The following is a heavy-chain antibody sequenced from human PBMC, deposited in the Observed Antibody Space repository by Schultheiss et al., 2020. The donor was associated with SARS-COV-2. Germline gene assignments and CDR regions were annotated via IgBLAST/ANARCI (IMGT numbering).Heavy chain of an antibody. D-gene: IGHD3-9*01. V-gene: IGHV3-30*18. CDR1: GFTFSSYS. J-gene: IGHJ6*02. CDR2: ISYDGSNK. CDR3: AKVEGLTFGMDV. Sequence: GGSLRLSCAASGFTFSSYSMNWVRQAPGKGLEWVAVISYDGSNKYYADSVKGRFTISRDNSKNTLYLQMNSLRAEDTAVYYCAKVEGLTFGMDVWGQGTTVTVSS.